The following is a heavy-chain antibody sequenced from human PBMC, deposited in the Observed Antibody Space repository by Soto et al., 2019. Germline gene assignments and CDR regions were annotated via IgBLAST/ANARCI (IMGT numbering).Heavy chain of an antibody. D-gene: IGHD3-3*01. CDR3: ARGSAGRPDY. Sequence: PGGSLRLPCAASGFTFSSYGMNWVRQAQGKGLAWVSYISSRSGTTDYAAYVMGRFTISRDNAKNSLYLQMNSLRDDDTAVYYCARGSAGRPDYWGQGTLVTVAS. V-gene: IGHV3-48*02. J-gene: IGHJ4*02. CDR2: ISSRSGTT. CDR1: GFTFSSYG.